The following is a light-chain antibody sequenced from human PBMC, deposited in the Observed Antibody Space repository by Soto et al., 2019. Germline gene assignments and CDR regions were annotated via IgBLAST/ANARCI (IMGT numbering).Light chain of an antibody. J-gene: IGLJ3*02. CDR2: EVS. CDR3: SSYTGSNTWV. V-gene: IGLV2-14*01. CDR1: SSDVGGYNY. Sequence: QSALTQPASVSGSPGQSITISCTGTSSDVGGYNYVSWYQQYPGKAPKLMIYEVSDRPSGVSNRFSGSKSDNTASLTISGLLAEDEADYYCSSYTGSNTWVFGGETKLTVL.